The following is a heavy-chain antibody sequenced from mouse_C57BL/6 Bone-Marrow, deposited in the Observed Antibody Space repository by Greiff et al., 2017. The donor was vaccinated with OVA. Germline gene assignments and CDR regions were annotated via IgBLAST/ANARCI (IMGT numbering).Heavy chain of an antibody. Sequence: VQLQQSGPVLVKPGASVTMSCKASGYTFTDYYMNWVKQSHGKSLEWIGVINPYNGGTSYNQKFKGKATLTVDKSSSTACMELNRMTSEDSAVYYCARGGGRFAYWGQGTLVTVSA. CDR3: ARGGGRFAY. CDR1: GYTFTDYY. V-gene: IGHV1-19*01. CDR2: INPYNGGT. J-gene: IGHJ3*01.